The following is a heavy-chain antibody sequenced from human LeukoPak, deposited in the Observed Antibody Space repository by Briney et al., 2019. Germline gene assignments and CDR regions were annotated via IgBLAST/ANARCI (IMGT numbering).Heavy chain of an antibody. V-gene: IGHV3-11*01. J-gene: IGHJ4*02. CDR1: GFTFSDYY. Sequence: PGGSLRLSCAASGFTFSDYYMSWLRQAPGKGLEWVSYISSSGSTIYYAHSVRGRFTISRDNAKNSLYLQMNSLRAEDTAVYYCARVRSSGWSNNFDYWGQGTLVTVSS. D-gene: IGHD6-19*01. CDR2: ISSSGSTI. CDR3: ARVRSSGWSNNFDY.